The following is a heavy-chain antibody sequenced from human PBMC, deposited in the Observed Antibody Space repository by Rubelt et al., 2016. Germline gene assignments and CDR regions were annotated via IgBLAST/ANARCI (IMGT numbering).Heavy chain of an antibody. Sequence: QVQLVQSGAEVKKPGASVKVSCKASGYTFTSYYMHWVRQAPGQGLEWMGIINPRGGSTGYAQKFQGRIPMTRDTSTTTVYMELSSLRSEDTAVYYCARANSGSGYFGIDYWGQGTLVTVSS. CDR3: ARANSGSGYFGIDY. D-gene: IGHD3-22*01. CDR1: GYTFTSYY. V-gene: IGHV1-46*01. CDR2: INPRGGST. J-gene: IGHJ4*02.